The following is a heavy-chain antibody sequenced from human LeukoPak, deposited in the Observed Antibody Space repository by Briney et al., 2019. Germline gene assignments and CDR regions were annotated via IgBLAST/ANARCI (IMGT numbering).Heavy chain of an antibody. CDR2: IYSDNT. J-gene: IGHJ4*02. Sequence: QSGGSLRLSCTVSGFTVSSNSMSWVRQAPGKGLEWVSFIYSDNTHYSDSVKGRFTISRDNSKNTLYLQMNSLRAEDTAVYYCAKPKLRYFDWYDYWGQGTLVTVSS. D-gene: IGHD3-9*01. CDR3: AKPKLRYFDWYDY. CDR1: GFTVSSNS. V-gene: IGHV3-53*01.